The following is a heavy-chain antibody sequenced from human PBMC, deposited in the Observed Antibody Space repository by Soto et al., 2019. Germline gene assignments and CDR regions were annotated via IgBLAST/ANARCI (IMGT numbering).Heavy chain of an antibody. CDR2: IYWNDDK. CDR1: GFSLSTSGVG. V-gene: IGHV2-5*01. Sequence: QITLKESGPTLVKPTQTLTLTCTFSGFSLSTSGVGVGWIRQPPGKALEWLALIYWNDDKRYSPSLKSRLTITKDTSKNQVVLTMTNMDPVDTATYYCAHSAGTRSFSSGRGIRPAFDIWGQGTMVTVSS. CDR3: AHSAGTRSFSSGRGIRPAFDI. J-gene: IGHJ3*02. D-gene: IGHD3-22*01.